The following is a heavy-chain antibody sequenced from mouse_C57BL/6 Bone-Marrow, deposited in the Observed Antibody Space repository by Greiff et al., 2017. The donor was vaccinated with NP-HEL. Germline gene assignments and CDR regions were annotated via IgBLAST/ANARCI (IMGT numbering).Heavy chain of an antibody. CDR3: TTTTVVAFDY. J-gene: IGHJ2*01. CDR1: GFNIKDDY. Sequence: EVQLQQSGAELVRPGASVKLSCTASGFNIKDDYMHWVKQRPEQGLEWIGWIDPENGDTECASKFQGKATITADTSSNTAYLQLSSLTSEDTAVYYCTTTTVVAFDYWGQGTTLTVSS. D-gene: IGHD1-1*01. CDR2: IDPENGDT. V-gene: IGHV14-4*01.